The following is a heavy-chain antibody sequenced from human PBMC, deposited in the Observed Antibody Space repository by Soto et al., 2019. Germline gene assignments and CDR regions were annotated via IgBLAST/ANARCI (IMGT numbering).Heavy chain of an antibody. J-gene: IGHJ4*02. CDR1: GYSISSGYY. CDR2: IYHSGST. V-gene: IGHV4-38-2*01. CDR3: ARGVSLSAYYFDY. D-gene: IGHD2-2*01. Sequence: SETLSLTCAVSGYSISSGYYWGWIRQPPGKGLEWIGSIYHSGSTYYNPALKSRVTISVDTSKNQFSLKRSSVTAADTAVYYCARGVSLSAYYFDYWGQGTLVTVSS.